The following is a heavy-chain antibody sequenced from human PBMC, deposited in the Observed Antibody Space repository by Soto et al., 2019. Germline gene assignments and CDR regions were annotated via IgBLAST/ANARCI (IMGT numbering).Heavy chain of an antibody. Sequence: GGSLRLSCAASGFTLSSYGMHWVRQAPGKGLEWVAVISYDGSNKYYADSVKGRFTISRDNSKNTLYLQMNSLRAEDTAVYYCAKDGPHYDILTGYSDWGQGTLVTVSS. CDR3: AKDGPHYDILTGYSD. J-gene: IGHJ4*02. CDR2: ISYDGSNK. D-gene: IGHD3-9*01. V-gene: IGHV3-30*18. CDR1: GFTLSSYG.